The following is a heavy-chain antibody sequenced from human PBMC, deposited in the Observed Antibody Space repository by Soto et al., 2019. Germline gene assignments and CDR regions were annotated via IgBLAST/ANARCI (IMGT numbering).Heavy chain of an antibody. CDR1: GFTFSSYS. CDR3: ARDGDYYDFWSGYPIDY. J-gene: IGHJ4*02. Sequence: EVQLVESGGGLVQPGGSLRLSCAASGFTFSSYSMNWVRQAPGKGLEWGSYISSSSSTIYYEDSVKGRFTISRDNAKNSLYLQMSSLRAEDTAVYYCARDGDYYDFWSGYPIDYWGQGTLVTVSS. V-gene: IGHV3-48*01. D-gene: IGHD3-3*01. CDR2: ISSSSSTI.